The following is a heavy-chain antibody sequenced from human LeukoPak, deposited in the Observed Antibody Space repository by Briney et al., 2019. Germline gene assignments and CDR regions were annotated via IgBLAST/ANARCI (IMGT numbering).Heavy chain of an antibody. CDR3: LTAGYTYGYHSFDI. V-gene: IGHV3-15*01. D-gene: IGHD5-18*01. J-gene: IGHJ3*02. CDR2: IKKKTDGATT. Sequence: GGSLRLSCAASGFTFSNAWMSWVRQAPGKGLEWVGRIKKKTDGATTAFAAPVEGRFTISRDDSKNTLFLQMDSLKTEDTAMYYCLTAGYTYGYHSFDIWGQGTMVTVSS. CDR1: GFTFSNAW.